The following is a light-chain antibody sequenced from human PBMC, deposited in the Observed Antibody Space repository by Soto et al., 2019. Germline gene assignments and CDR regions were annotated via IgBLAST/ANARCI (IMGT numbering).Light chain of an antibody. J-gene: IGLJ1*01. CDR1: SSNIGSNS. Sequence: QSVLTQPPSASGTPGQRVTISCSGSSSNIGSNSVNWYQQLPGTAPKRLIYSNDRRPSGVPDRFSGSKSGTSASLAISGLQSEDEADYYCAAWDDSLNGYVFGTGTKLTVL. CDR2: SND. CDR3: AAWDDSLNGYV. V-gene: IGLV1-44*01.